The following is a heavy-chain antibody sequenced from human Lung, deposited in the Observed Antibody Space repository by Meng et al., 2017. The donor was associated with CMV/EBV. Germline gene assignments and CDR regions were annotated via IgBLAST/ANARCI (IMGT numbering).Heavy chain of an antibody. D-gene: IGHD3-3*01. CDR3: ARDWRPGTTFFGVRRVHYGMDV. J-gene: IGHJ6*02. V-gene: IGHV1-2*02. Sequence: ASVKVSCKASGYTFTGYYMHWVRQAPGQGLEWMGWINPNSGTTNYAQKFQGRVTMTRDTSISTAYMELSRLRSDDTAVYCCARDWRPGTTFFGVRRVHYGMDVWGQGTTVTVSS. CDR1: GYTFTGYY. CDR2: INPNSGTT.